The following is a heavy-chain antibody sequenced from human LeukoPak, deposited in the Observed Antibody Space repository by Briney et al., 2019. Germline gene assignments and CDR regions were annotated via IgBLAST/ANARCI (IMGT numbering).Heavy chain of an antibody. Sequence: GGSLRLSCAASGFTFSSYWMHWVRQAPGKGLVWVSRINTDGSSTSYADSVKGRFTISRDKSKNTLSLQMNGLRVEDTAVYYCAKVMPPGRIRFYSYYMDVWGKGTTVTVS. J-gene: IGHJ6*03. V-gene: IGHV3-74*01. CDR2: INTDGSST. CDR1: GFTFSSYW. D-gene: IGHD2-15*01. CDR3: AKVMPPGRIRFYSYYMDV.